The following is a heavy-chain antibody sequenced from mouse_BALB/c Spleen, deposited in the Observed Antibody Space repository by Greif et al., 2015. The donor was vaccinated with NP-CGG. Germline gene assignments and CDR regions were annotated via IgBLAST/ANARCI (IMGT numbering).Heavy chain of an antibody. CDR2: ISSGGSYA. CDR3: ARTEAMDY. Sequence: EVKVVESGGDLVKPGGSLKLSCAASGFTFSSYGMSWVRQTPDKRLEWVATISSGGSYAYYPDSVKGRFTISRDNAKNTLYLQMSSLKSEDTAMYYCARTEAMDYWGQGTSVTVSS. V-gene: IGHV5-6*01. J-gene: IGHJ4*01. CDR1: GFTFSSYG.